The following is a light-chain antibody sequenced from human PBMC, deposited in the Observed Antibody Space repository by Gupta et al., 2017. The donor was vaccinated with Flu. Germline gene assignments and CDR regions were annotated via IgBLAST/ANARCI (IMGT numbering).Light chain of an antibody. V-gene: IGKV3-15*01. CDR1: QSVSTK. CDR3: QQYNDWPRT. J-gene: IGKJ1*01. Sequence: PVTLSLSPGERATLSGRASQSVSTKLAWYQQRPGQPPRLLIYAASTRATGVPARFSGSGSGAEFTLTISILQSEDFVLYYCQQYNDWPRTFGQGSKVEFK. CDR2: AAS.